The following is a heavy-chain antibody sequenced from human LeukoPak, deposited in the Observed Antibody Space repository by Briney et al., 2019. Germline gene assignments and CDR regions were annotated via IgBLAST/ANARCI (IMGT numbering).Heavy chain of an antibody. J-gene: IGHJ6*03. CDR3: ARDGGGAATPYYYYYMDV. D-gene: IGHD2-15*01. CDR2: INPSGGST. CDR1: GYTFTSYY. Sequence: GASVKVSCKASGYTFTSYYMHWVRQAPGQGLEWMGIINPSGGSTSYAQKFQGRVTITADESTSTAYMELSSLRSEDTAVYYCARDGGGAATPYYYYYMDVWGKGTTVTISS. V-gene: IGHV1-46*01.